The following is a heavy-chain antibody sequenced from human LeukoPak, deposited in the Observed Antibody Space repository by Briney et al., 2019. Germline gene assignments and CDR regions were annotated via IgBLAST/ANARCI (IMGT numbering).Heavy chain of an antibody. CDR3: AKTSSGWGNYYYYGMDV. CDR2: ISYDGSNK. V-gene: IGHV3-30-3*02. D-gene: IGHD6-19*01. J-gene: IGHJ6*02. CDR1: GFTFSSYA. Sequence: GGSLRLSCAASGFTFSSYAMHWVRQAPGKGLEWVAVISYDGSNKYYADSVKGRFTISRDNSKNTLYLQMNSLRAEDTAVYYCAKTSSGWGNYYYYGMDVWGQGTTVTVSS.